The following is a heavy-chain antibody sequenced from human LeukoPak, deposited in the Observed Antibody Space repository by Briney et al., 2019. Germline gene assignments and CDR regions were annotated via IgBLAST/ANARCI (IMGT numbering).Heavy chain of an antibody. V-gene: IGHV3-30*02. Sequence: PGGSLRLSCAASGFTFSSYGMYRVRQAPGKGLEWVSYISFSGSNVHYADSVKGRFTISRDNSKSTLFLQMNSLRPEDTAVYYCAKPTTGSPTAAGLDYWGQGTLVTVSS. J-gene: IGHJ4*02. D-gene: IGHD1-1*01. CDR2: ISFSGSNV. CDR3: AKPTTGSPTAAGLDY. CDR1: GFTFSSYG.